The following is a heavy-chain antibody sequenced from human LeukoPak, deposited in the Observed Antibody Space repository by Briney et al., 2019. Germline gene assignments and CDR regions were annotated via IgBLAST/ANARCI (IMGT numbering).Heavy chain of an antibody. Sequence: GGSLRLSCAASGFTLGTNYMSWVRQAPGKGLEWVSVIYSGGSTYYADSAKGRFTISRDNSKNTLYLQMNSLRAEDTAVYYCARNHYDWLGTAAFDIWGQGTMVTVSS. D-gene: IGHD3-22*01. CDR3: ARNHYDWLGTAAFDI. V-gene: IGHV3-53*01. CDR1: GFTLGTNY. J-gene: IGHJ3*02. CDR2: IYSGGST.